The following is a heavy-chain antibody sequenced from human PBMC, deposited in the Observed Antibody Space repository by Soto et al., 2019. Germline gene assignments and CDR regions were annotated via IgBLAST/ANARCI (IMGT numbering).Heavy chain of an antibody. D-gene: IGHD3-22*01. CDR3: ARCSYDSSGTILGTTSYFFYGLDV. J-gene: IGHJ6*02. Sequence: SVKVSCKASGGTFSSYAISWVRQAPGQGLEWMGGIIPIFGTANYAQKFQGRVTITADKSTSTAYMELSSLGSEDPSVYYCARCSYDSSGTILGTTSYFFYGLDVWGQGTAVTVSS. CDR2: IIPIFGTA. V-gene: IGHV1-69*06. CDR1: GGTFSSYA.